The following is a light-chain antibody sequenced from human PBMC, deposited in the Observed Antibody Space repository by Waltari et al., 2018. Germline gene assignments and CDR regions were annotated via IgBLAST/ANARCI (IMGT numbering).Light chain of an antibody. CDR1: QSITTY. CDR3: QQYNSYLYT. Sequence: DIQMTQSPSSLSASIGNRVIITCRASQSITTYLSWFQQKPGKAPKLLIYKASSLESGVPSRFSGSGSGTEFTLTISSLQPDDFATYYCQQYNSYLYTFGQGTKLEIK. CDR2: KAS. V-gene: IGKV1-5*03. J-gene: IGKJ2*01.